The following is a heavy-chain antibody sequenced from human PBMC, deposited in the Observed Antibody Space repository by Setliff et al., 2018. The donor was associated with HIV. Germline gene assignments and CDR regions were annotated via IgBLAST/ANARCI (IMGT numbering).Heavy chain of an antibody. Sequence: GESLRLSCAASGFTLSTYTMSWVRQAPGKGLEWISSISSNNIYIYYADSVRGRFTISRDHAKNSLYLQMNSLRVEDTAVYYCARTSTTTGTTLNWFDPWGQGTLVTVSS. D-gene: IGHD1-1*01. CDR2: ISSNNIYI. J-gene: IGHJ5*02. V-gene: IGHV3-21*01. CDR3: ARTSTTTGTTLNWFDP. CDR1: GFTLSTYT.